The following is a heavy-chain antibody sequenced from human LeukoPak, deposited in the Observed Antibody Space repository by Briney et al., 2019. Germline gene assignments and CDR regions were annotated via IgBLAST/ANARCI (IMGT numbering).Heavy chain of an antibody. D-gene: IGHD4-17*01. V-gene: IGHV4-59*01. CDR1: GGSISSYY. CDR2: IYYSGST. J-gene: IGHJ4*02. CDR3: ASHDYESSFDY. Sequence: PSETLSLTCTVSGGSISSYYLSWMRQPPGKGLEWIGYIYYSGSTNYNPSLKSRVTISLDTSKNQFSLKLSSVTAADTAVYYCASHDYESSFDYWGQGTLVTVSS.